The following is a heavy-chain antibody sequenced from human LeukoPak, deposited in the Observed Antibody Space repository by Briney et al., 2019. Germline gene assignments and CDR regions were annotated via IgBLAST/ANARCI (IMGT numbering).Heavy chain of an antibody. CDR3: TTLLVTFGGAVDF. J-gene: IGHJ4*01. CDR1: ADITTELS. V-gene: IGHV1-24*01. Sequence: ASVRVSCKVSADITTELSIHWVRQAPGKGLEWMGGFDLKLGKQIYAQRFQGRVTVTEDTSTETTNLDLSSLTSDDTAMYYCTTLLVTFGGAVDFWGHGTPVTVSS. CDR2: FDLKLGKQ. D-gene: IGHD3-16*01.